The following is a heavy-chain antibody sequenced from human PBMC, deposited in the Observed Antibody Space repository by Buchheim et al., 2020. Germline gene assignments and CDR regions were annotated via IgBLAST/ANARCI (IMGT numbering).Heavy chain of an antibody. CDR2: ISYDGSNK. CDR1: GFTFSSYA. CDR3: ARDRGPPRSNYYYYGMDV. J-gene: IGHJ6*01. V-gene: IGHV3-30*04. Sequence: QVQLVESGGGVVQPGRSLRLSCAASGFTFSSYAMHWVRQAPGKGLEWVAVISYDGSNKYYADSVKGRFTISRDNSKNTLYLQMNSVRAEDTAVYYCARDRGPPRSNYYYYGMDVWGQGTT. D-gene: IGHD1-26*01.